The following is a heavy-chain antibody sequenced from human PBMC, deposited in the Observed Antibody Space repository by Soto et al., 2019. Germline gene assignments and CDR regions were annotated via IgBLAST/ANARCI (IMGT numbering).Heavy chain of an antibody. CDR3: ARRRITIFGVVIFRDGMDV. Sequence: ASVKVSCKASGYTFTSYDINWVRQATGQGLEWMGWMNPNSGNTGYAQKFQGRVTMTRNTSISTAYMELSSLRSEDTAVYYRARRRITIFGVVIFRDGMDVWGQGTTVTVS. CDR2: MNPNSGNT. V-gene: IGHV1-8*01. CDR1: GYTFTSYD. D-gene: IGHD3-3*01. J-gene: IGHJ6*02.